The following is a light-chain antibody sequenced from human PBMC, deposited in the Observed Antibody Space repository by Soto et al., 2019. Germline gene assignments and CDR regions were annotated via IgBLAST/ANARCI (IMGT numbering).Light chain of an antibody. CDR3: QQRFNWPAT. Sequence: EIVLTQSPATLSLSPGERAALSCMASQNVGNFLAWYQQKPGQAPRLLIYDASNRPPGIPARFSGSGSGTDFTLAISSLESEDFAVYFCQQRFNWPATFGQGTKVEIK. J-gene: IGKJ1*01. CDR1: QNVGNF. CDR2: DAS. V-gene: IGKV3-11*01.